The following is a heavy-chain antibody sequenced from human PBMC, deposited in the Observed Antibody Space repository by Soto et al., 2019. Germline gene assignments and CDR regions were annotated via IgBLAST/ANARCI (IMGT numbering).Heavy chain of an antibody. CDR1: GFTFSSYW. D-gene: IGHD2-2*01. CDR2: INSDGSGT. Sequence: GGSLRLSCSASGFTFSSYWMHRVRQVPGKGEGWVSGINSDGSGTRYADSVKGRFNISRDNAKNTLYLQMNSLRAEDTAVYYCARAPRGGCDSTNCYSWFDPWGQGTLVTVSS. J-gene: IGHJ5*02. CDR3: ARAPRGGCDSTNCYSWFDP. V-gene: IGHV3-74*01.